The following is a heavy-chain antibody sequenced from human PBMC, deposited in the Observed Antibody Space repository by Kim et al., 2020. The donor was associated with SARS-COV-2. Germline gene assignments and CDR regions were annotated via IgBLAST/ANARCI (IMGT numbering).Heavy chain of an antibody. V-gene: IGHV3-23*01. CDR3: AKVSEYCSGGSCYFGWFDP. J-gene: IGHJ5*02. Sequence: GRFTISRDNSKNTLYLQMSRLRAEETAVYYCAKVSEYCSGGSCYFGWFDPWGQGTLVTVSS. D-gene: IGHD2-15*01.